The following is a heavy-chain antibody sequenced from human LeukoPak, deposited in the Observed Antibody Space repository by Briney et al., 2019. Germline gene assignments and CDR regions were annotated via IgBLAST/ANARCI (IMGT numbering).Heavy chain of an antibody. V-gene: IGHV4-34*01. Sequence: PSETLSLTCAVYGGSFSGYYWSWIRQPPGKGLEWIGEINHSGSTNYNSSLKSRVTISVDTSKNQFSLKLSSVTAADTAVYYCARGLGTQLERRTFSRWGQGTLVTVSS. CDR2: INHSGST. CDR3: ARGLGTQLERRTFSR. J-gene: IGHJ4*02. CDR1: GGSFSGYY. D-gene: IGHD1-1*01.